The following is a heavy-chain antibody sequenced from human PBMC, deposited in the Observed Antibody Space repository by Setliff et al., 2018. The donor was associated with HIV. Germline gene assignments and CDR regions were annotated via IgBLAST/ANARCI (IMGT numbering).Heavy chain of an antibody. CDR2: IGPRSGDT. J-gene: IGHJ4*02. CDR1: GYTFTDYF. CDR3: ARQLSNSLDH. V-gene: IGHV1-2*02. D-gene: IGHD7-27*01. Sequence: ASVKVSCKPSGYTFTDYFIHWVRQAPGQGLEWMGWIGPRSGDTRIPRKFRGRVTMTRDTSISTAYMELSGLRSDDTAMYYCARQLSNSLDHWGQGTLVTVSS.